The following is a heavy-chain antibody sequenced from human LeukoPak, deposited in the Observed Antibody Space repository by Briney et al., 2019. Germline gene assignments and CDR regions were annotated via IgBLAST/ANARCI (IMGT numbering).Heavy chain of an antibody. V-gene: IGHV3-21*01. D-gene: IGHD6-19*01. CDR1: GFTFSSYS. J-gene: IGHJ4*02. Sequence: GGSLRLSCAGSGFTFSSYSMNWVRQAPGGGLEWVSFISSGSSYIYYADSVKDRFIISRDNAKESMFLQMDSLRAEDTAVYYCARARSGYTSGSDFDYWGQGTLVTVSS. CDR3: ARARSGYTSGSDFDY. CDR2: ISSGSSYI.